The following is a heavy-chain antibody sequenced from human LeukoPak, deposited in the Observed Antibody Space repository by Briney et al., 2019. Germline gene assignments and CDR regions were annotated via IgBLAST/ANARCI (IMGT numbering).Heavy chain of an antibody. CDR1: GFTFSGSA. D-gene: IGHD5-12*01. Sequence: PGGSLRLSCAASGFTFSGSAMHWVRQASGKGLEWVGRIRSKANSYATAYAASAKGRFTISRDDSKNTAYLQMNSLKTEDTAVYYCTRRMTRAWPDYFDYWGQGTLVTVSS. CDR3: TRRMTRAWPDYFDY. V-gene: IGHV3-73*01. J-gene: IGHJ4*02. CDR2: IRSKANSYAT.